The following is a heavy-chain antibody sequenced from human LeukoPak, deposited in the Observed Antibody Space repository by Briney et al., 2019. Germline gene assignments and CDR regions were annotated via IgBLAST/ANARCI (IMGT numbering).Heavy chain of an antibody. CDR2: ISSSSSTK. CDR3: ARGRCYCSITTCLNSFDY. J-gene: IGHJ4*02. CDR1: GFTFSTYN. V-gene: IGHV3-48*02. D-gene: IGHD2-2*01. Sequence: GGSLRLSCAASGFTFSTYNINWVRQAPGKGLEWVSYISSSSSTKYYAESVKGRFTISRDDAKNSLYLQMNSLRDEDTAVYYCARGRCYCSITTCLNSFDYWGQGTLVTVSS.